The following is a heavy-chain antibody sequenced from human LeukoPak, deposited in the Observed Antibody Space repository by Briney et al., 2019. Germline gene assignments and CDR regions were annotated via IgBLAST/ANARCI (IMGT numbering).Heavy chain of an antibody. D-gene: IGHD3-10*01. J-gene: IGHJ3*02. V-gene: IGHV4-4*07. CDR2: IYTSGTT. CDR1: GGSISTYY. Sequence: PSETLSLTCTVSGGSISTYYWSWIRQPAGKGLEWIGRIYTSGTTNYNPSLKSRVTISVDTSKNQFSLKLSSVTAADTAVYYCARDSAQSDAFDIWGQGTMVTVSS. CDR3: ARDSAQSDAFDI.